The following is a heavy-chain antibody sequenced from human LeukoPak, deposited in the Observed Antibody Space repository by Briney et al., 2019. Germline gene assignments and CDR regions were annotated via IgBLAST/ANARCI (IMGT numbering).Heavy chain of an antibody. CDR1: GFTFSSYG. CDR2: IRYDGSNK. V-gene: IGHV3-30*02. J-gene: IGHJ4*02. CDR3: ARDGAARRNFDY. Sequence: GGSLRLSCAASGFTFSSYGMHWVRQAPGKGLEWVAFIRYDGSNKYYADSVKGRFTISRDNSKNTLYLQMNSLRAEDTAVYYCARDGAARRNFDYWGQGTLVTVSS. D-gene: IGHD6-6*01.